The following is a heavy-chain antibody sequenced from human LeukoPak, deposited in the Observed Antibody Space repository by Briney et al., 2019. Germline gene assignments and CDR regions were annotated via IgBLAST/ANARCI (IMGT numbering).Heavy chain of an antibody. CDR3: ARGGGSYDLYYFDY. Sequence: PSETLSLTCAVYGGSFSGYCWSWIRQPPGKGLEWIGEINHSGSTNYNPSLKSRVTISVDTSKNQFSLKLSSVTAADTAVYYCARGGGSYDLYYFDYWGQGTLVTVSS. D-gene: IGHD1-26*01. V-gene: IGHV4-34*01. CDR1: GGSFSGYC. J-gene: IGHJ4*02. CDR2: INHSGST.